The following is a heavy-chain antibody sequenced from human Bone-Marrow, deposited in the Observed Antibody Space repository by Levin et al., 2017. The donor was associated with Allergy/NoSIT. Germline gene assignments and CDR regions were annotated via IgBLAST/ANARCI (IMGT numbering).Heavy chain of an antibody. V-gene: IGHV3-11*01. CDR1: GFIFSDYY. CDR2: TSGSGSTF. Sequence: GVSLRLSCAASGFIFSDYYFSWIRQAPGKGLEWISYTSGSGSTFYYADSLKGRFTISRDAARNSLSLEMNSLRAEDTAVYYCARSDGYSSSGSFDFWGPGTQVTVSS. J-gene: IGHJ4*02. D-gene: IGHD6-13*01. CDR3: ARSDGYSSSGSFDF.